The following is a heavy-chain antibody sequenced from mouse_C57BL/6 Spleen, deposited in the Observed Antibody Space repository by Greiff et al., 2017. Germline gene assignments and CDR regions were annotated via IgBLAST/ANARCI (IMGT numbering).Heavy chain of an antibody. J-gene: IGHJ1*03. CDR2: INPNNGGT. Sequence: EVQLQQSGPELVKPGASVKIPCKASGYTFTDYNMDWVKQSHGKSLEWIGDINPNNGGTIYNQKFKGKATLNVDKSTSTAYMELRSLTSEDTAVYYCARRGYGSSYWYFEVWGTGTTVTVSS. CDR1: GYTFTDYN. CDR3: ARRGYGSSYWYFEV. D-gene: IGHD1-1*01. V-gene: IGHV1-18*01.